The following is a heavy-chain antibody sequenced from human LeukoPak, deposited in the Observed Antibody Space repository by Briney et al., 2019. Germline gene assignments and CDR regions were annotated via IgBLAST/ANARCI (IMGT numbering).Heavy chain of an antibody. CDR3: ARGLSDYGDYNGVDP. J-gene: IGHJ5*02. Sequence: SETLSLTCTVSGGSLSSYYWSWIRQPPAKGLEWIGYIYYTGSTYYNPSLKSRVTISVDTSKNQFSLKLGSVTAADTAVYYCARGLSDYGDYNGVDPWGQGTLVTVSS. CDR2: IYYTGST. CDR1: GGSLSSYY. D-gene: IGHD4-17*01. V-gene: IGHV4-59*12.